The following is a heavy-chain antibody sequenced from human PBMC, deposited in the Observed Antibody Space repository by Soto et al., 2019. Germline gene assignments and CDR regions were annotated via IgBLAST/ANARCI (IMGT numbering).Heavy chain of an antibody. D-gene: IGHD1-26*01. Sequence: SLRLSCAASGFTFSSYGMHWVRQAPGKGLEWVAVIWYDGSNKYYADSVKGRFTISRDNSKNTLYLQMNSLRAGDTAVYYCARDRELHYFDYWGQGTLVTVSS. CDR1: GFTFSSYG. V-gene: IGHV3-33*01. CDR3: ARDRELHYFDY. CDR2: IWYDGSNK. J-gene: IGHJ4*02.